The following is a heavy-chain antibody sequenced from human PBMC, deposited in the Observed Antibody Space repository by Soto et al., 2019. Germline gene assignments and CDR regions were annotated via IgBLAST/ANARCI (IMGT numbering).Heavy chain of an antibody. CDR3: ARFSYGDDLCYYYGMDV. D-gene: IGHD4-17*01. V-gene: IGHV1-18*01. J-gene: IGHJ6*02. CDR1: GYTFTSYD. Sequence: ASVKVSCKASGYTFTSYDIIWVRQAPGQGLEWMGWISTYNGYTSYAQKLQGRVTMTTDTSTSTAYMELSSLRSEDTAVYYCARFSYGDDLCYYYGMDVWGQGTTVTVSS. CDR2: ISTYNGYT.